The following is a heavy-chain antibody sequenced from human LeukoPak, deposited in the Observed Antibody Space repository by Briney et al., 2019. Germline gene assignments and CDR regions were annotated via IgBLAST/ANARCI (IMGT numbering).Heavy chain of an antibody. CDR1: GFTFSDHH. CDR3: ARSPLGIAPFDY. Sequence: GGPLRLSCAASGFTFSDHHMDWVRQAPGEGLEWVARIRNKANRYTTEYAASVKGGFTISRDDSENSLYLQMDSLKTEDTAVYYCARSPLGIAPFDYWGQGTLVTVSS. D-gene: IGHD7-27*01. J-gene: IGHJ4*02. V-gene: IGHV3-72*01. CDR2: IRNKANRYTT.